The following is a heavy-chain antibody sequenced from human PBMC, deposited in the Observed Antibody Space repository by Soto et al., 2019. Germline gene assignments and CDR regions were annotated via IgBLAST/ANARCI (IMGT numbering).Heavy chain of an antibody. CDR3: ARGGKIKNGTSRSNWFDP. J-gene: IGHJ5*02. V-gene: IGHV4-34*01. D-gene: IGHD1-7*01. Sequence: PSETLSLTCAVYGGSFSGYYWSWIRQPPGKGLEWIGEINHSGSTNYNPSLKSRVTISVDTSKNQFSLKLSSVTAADTAVYYCARGGKIKNGTSRSNWFDPWGQGTLVTVSS. CDR1: GGSFSGYY. CDR2: INHSGST.